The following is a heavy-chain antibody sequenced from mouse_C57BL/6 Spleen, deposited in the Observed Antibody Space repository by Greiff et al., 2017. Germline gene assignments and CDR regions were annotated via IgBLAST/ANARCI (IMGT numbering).Heavy chain of an antibody. Sequence: VQLQESGPGLVQPSQSLSITCTASGFSLTSYGVHWVRQSPGKGLEWLGVIWSGGSTDYNAAFLSRLSISNDNSKSQVFFKMNSLQADDTAIYYCARNSGCYYAMDYWGQGTSVTVSS. CDR1: GFSLTSYG. J-gene: IGHJ4*01. V-gene: IGHV2-2*01. CDR3: ARNSGCYYAMDY. D-gene: IGHD3-2*02. CDR2: IWSGGST.